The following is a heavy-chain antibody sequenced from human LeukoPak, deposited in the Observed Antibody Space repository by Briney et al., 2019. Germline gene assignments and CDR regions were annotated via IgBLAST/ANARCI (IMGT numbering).Heavy chain of an antibody. CDR2: ISSSSRTI. J-gene: IGHJ4*02. CDR1: DLTFSTFT. CDR3: AKGSPRGGLDY. V-gene: IGHV3-48*01. D-gene: IGHD1-14*01. Sequence: GGSLRLSCAASDLTFSTFTMHWVRQAPGKGLEWVSSISSSSRTINYADSVQGRFTVSRDNANNPMYLQMNDLRREDTALYYCAKGSPRGGLDYWGQGTLVTVSS.